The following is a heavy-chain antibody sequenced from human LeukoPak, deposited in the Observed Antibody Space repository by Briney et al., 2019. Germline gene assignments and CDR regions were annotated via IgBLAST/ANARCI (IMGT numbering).Heavy chain of an antibody. J-gene: IGHJ4*02. D-gene: IGHD3-22*01. CDR2: ISGSGGST. CDR3: AKPGSITMIVVVITDFDY. CDR1: GFTFSSCA. Sequence: PGGSLRLSCAASGFTFSSCAMSWVRQAPGKGLEWVSAISGSGGSTYYADSVKGRFTISRDNSKNTLYLQMNSLRAEDTAVYYCAKPGSITMIVVVITDFDYWGQGTLVTVSS. V-gene: IGHV3-23*01.